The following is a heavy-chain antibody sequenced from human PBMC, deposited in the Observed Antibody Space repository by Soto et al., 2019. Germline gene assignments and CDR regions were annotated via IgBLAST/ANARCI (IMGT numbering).Heavy chain of an antibody. J-gene: IGHJ3*02. D-gene: IGHD3-3*01. Sequence: QVQLQESGPGLVKPSQTLSLTCTVSGGSISSGDYYWSWIRQPPGKGLEWIGYIYYSGSTYYNPSLKSRVTISVDTSKNQFSLKLSSVTAADTAVYYCARVRRITIFGVVPDAFDIWGQGTMVTVSS. CDR1: GGSISSGDYY. CDR3: ARVRRITIFGVVPDAFDI. V-gene: IGHV4-30-4*01. CDR2: IYYSGST.